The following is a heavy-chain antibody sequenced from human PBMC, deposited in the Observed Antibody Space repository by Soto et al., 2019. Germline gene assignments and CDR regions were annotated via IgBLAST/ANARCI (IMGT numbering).Heavy chain of an antibody. CDR3: GRERESAGYYYFDY. CDR1: GGTFSAYA. D-gene: IGHD6-13*01. J-gene: IGHJ4*02. V-gene: IGHV1-69*01. CDR2: TIPIFGTP. Sequence: QVQLVQSGAEVKKPRSSVKVSCKASGGTFSAYALSWVRQAPGQGLEWMGGTIPIFGTPNYAQKFQDRVTVTADESTSTAYMELSDLRYEDTAVYYCGRERESAGYYYFDYWGQGTRVTVSS.